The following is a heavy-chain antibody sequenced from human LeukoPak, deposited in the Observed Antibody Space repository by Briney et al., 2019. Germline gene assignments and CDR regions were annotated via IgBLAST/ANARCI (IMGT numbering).Heavy chain of an antibody. J-gene: IGHJ4*02. CDR3: ARDGINTAMITYFDY. CDR2: IIPIFGTA. CDR1: GGTFSSYA. D-gene: IGHD5-18*01. V-gene: IGHV1-69*13. Sequence: SVKVSCKASGGTFSSYAISWVRQAPGQGLEWMGGIIPIFGTANYAQKFQGRVTITADESTSTAYMELSSLRSEDTAVYYCARDGINTAMITYFDYWGQGTLVTVSS.